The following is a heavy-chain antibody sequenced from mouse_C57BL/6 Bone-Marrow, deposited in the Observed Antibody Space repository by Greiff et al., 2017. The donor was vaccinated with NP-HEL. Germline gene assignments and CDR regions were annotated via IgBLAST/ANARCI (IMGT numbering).Heavy chain of an antibody. V-gene: IGHV2-2*01. D-gene: IGHD1-1*01. Sequence: VQLQQSGPGLVQPSQSLSITCTVSGFSLTSYGVHWVRQSPGKGLEWLGVLWSGGSTDYNAAFISSLSISKDNSKSQVFFKMNSLQADDTAIYYCARDYGSRGNWMDYWGQGTSVTVSS. CDR3: ARDYGSRGNWMDY. CDR1: GFSLTSYG. J-gene: IGHJ4*01. CDR2: LWSGGST.